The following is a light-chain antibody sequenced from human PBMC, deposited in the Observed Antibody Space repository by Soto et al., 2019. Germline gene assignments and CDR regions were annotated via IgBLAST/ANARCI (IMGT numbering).Light chain of an antibody. Sequence: QSALTQPRSVSGSPGQSVTISCTGTNSDVGAYNYVSWYQQYPDKAPKLLIYDVNKRPSGVPDRFSGSKSGDTASLTISGLQAEDEADYYCSSYAGSYTLYVFGTGTKVTVL. CDR2: DVN. J-gene: IGLJ1*01. CDR1: NSDVGAYNY. CDR3: SSYAGSYTLYV. V-gene: IGLV2-11*01.